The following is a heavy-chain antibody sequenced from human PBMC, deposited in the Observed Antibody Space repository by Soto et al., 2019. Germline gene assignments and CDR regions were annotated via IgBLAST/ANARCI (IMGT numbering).Heavy chain of an antibody. V-gene: IGHV4-59*01. CDR1: GGYISSYY. Sequence: SETLSLTCTVSGGYISSYYWSWLRQPPGKGLEWIGYIYYSGSTNYNPSLKSRVTISVDTSKNQFSLKLSSVTAADTAVYYCARGSPSGYCRGGSCYDYWGQGTLVTVS. CDR3: ARGSPSGYCRGGSCYDY. D-gene: IGHD2-15*01. CDR2: IYYSGST. J-gene: IGHJ4*02.